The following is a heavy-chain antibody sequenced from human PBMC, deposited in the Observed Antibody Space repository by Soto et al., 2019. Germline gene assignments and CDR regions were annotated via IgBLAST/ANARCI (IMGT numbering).Heavy chain of an antibody. CDR2: ISWNSGNI. D-gene: IGHD1-1*01. CDR1: GFTFDDYA. J-gene: IGHJ6*02. V-gene: IGHV3-9*01. Sequence: PGVSLRLSCAASGFTFDDYALHWVRQAPGKGLEWVSGISWNSGNIDYADSVKGRFTISRDNAKNSLYLQMNSLRGEDTALYYCAILDKGGMDVWGQGTTVTVSS. CDR3: AILDKGGMDV.